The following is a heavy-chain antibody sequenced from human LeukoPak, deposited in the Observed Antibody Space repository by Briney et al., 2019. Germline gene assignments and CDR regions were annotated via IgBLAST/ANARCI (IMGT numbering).Heavy chain of an antibody. CDR2: IYHSGST. D-gene: IGHD1-7*01. J-gene: IGHJ4*02. Sequence: SETLSLTCTVSGGSISSGGYYWSWIRQPPGKGLEWIGYIYHSGSTYYNPSLKSRVTISVDRSKNQFSLKLSSVTAADTAVYYCARNYNWNSGFDYWGQGTLVTVSS. V-gene: IGHV4-30-2*01. CDR1: GGSISSGGYY. CDR3: ARNYNWNSGFDY.